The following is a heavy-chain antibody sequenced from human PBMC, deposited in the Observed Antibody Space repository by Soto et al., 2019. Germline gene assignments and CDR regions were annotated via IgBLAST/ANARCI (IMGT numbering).Heavy chain of an antibody. CDR3: SYHTFSDKDF. Sequence: GGSLRLSCAASGYTFSHYWMHWVRQAPGKGLVWVSRVNPDGTITTYADSVKGRFTISRDNAKNTLYLQMNSLGVEDTALYYCSYHTFSDKDFRGQGTLLTVSS. CDR2: VNPDGTIT. D-gene: IGHD2-2*01. J-gene: IGHJ4*02. V-gene: IGHV3-74*01. CDR1: GYTFSHYW.